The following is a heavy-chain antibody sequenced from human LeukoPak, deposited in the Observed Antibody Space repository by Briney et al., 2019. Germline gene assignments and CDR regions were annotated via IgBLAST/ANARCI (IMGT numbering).Heavy chain of an antibody. CDR1: SGSISSGDYY. CDR3: ARAPGDYYDSSGYAYYFDY. D-gene: IGHD3-22*01. J-gene: IGHJ4*02. V-gene: IGHV4-30-4*01. Sequence: SQTLSLTCTVSSGSISSGDYYWSWIRQPPGKGLEWIGYIYYSGSTYYNPSLKSRVTISVDTSKNQFSLKLSSVTAADTAVYYCARAPGDYYDSSGYAYYFDYWGQGTLVTVSS. CDR2: IYYSGST.